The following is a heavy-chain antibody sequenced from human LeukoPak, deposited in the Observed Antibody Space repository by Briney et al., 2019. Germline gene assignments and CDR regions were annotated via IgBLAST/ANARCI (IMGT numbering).Heavy chain of an antibody. CDR1: GYTFTSYY. D-gene: IGHD1-1*01. CDR2: INPSGGST. Sequence: ASVKVSCKASGYTFTSYYMHWVRQAPGQGLEWMGMINPSGGSTSYAQKFQGRVTMTRDMSTSTAYMELSSLRSGDTAVYYCATDDVTTGTKTALGYWGQGTLVTVSS. J-gene: IGHJ4*02. CDR3: ATDDVTTGTKTALGY. V-gene: IGHV1-46*01.